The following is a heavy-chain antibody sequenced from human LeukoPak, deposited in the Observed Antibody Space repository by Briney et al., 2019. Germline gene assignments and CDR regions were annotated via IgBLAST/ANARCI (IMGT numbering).Heavy chain of an antibody. Sequence: PSETLSLTCTVSGGSISSYYWSWIRQPPGKGLEWIGYIYYSGSTNYNPSLKSRVTISVDTSKNQFSLKLSSVTAADTAVYYCARRDTNCSSTSCLNWFDPWGQGTLVTVSS. D-gene: IGHD2-2*01. CDR2: IYYSGST. CDR3: ARRDTNCSSTSCLNWFDP. CDR1: GGSISSYY. J-gene: IGHJ5*02. V-gene: IGHV4-59*01.